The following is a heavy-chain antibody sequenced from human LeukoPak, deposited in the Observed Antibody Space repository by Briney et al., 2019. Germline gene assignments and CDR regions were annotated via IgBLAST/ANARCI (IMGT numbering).Heavy chain of an antibody. Sequence: ASVKVSCKASGGTFSSYAISWVRQAPGQGLEWMGGIIPIFGTANYAQKFQGRVTITADESTSTAYMELSSLRSEDTAVYYCARGSERDYYYYGMDVWGQGTTVTVSS. CDR3: ARGSERDYYYYGMDV. V-gene: IGHV1-69*13. CDR2: IIPIFGTA. J-gene: IGHJ6*02. D-gene: IGHD2-15*01. CDR1: GGTFSSYA.